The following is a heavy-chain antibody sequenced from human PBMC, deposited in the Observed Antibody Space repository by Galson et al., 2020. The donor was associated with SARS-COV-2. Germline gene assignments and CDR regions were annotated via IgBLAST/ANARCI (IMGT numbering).Heavy chain of an antibody. V-gene: IGHV4-34*01. CDR2: INHSGST. J-gene: IGHJ6*02. D-gene: IGHD4-17*01. CDR1: GGSFSGYY. CDR3: ARGRTVTTFFRYYYGMDV. Sequence: ETLSLTCAVYGGSFSGYYWSWIRQPPGKGLEWIGEINHSGSTNYNPSLKSRVTISVDTSKNQFSLKLSSVTAADTAVYYCARGRTVTTFFRYYYGMDVWGQGTTVTVSS.